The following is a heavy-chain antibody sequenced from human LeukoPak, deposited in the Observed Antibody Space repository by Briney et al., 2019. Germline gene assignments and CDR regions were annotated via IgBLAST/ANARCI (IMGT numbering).Heavy chain of an antibody. CDR1: GFTFSTYA. D-gene: IGHD6-13*01. CDR2: ISGTGGST. J-gene: IGHJ5*02. V-gene: IGHV3-23*01. CDR3: ARGSSSSNWFDP. Sequence: PGGSLRLSCAASGFTFSTYAMTWVRQAPGKGLEWVSLISGTGGSTYYADSVKGRFTISRDNAKNSLYLQMNSLRAEDTAVYYCARGSSSSNWFDPWGQGTLVTVSS.